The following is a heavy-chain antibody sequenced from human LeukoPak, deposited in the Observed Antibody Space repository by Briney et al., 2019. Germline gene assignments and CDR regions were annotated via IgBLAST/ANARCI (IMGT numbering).Heavy chain of an antibody. Sequence: GGSLRLSCAASGFAFSSYAMSWVRQAPGKGLEWVSGISASGGSTYYADSVKGRFTISRDNSKNTLYLQMNSLRAEDTAVYCCAKPAYCSGGSCYSIGYFDYWGQGTLVTVSS. D-gene: IGHD2-15*01. CDR1: GFAFSSYA. CDR3: AKPAYCSGGSCYSIGYFDY. V-gene: IGHV3-23*01. J-gene: IGHJ4*02. CDR2: ISASGGST.